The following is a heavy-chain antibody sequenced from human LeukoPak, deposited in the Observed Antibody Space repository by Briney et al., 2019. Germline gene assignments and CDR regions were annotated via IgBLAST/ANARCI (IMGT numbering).Heavy chain of an antibody. V-gene: IGHV1-2*02. J-gene: IGHJ4*02. CDR2: INPNSGGT. CDR3: ARGWDVVVPAANVGVDY. D-gene: IGHD2-2*01. Sequence: ASVKVSCKASGYTFTGYFMHWVRQAPGQGREWMGWINPNSGGTNYAQKFQGRVTMTRDTSISTAYMELSRLRSDDTAVYYCARGWDVVVPAANVGVDYWGQGTLVTVSS. CDR1: GYTFTGYF.